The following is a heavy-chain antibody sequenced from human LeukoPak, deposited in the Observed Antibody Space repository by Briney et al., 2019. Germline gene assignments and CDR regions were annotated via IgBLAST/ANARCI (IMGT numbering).Heavy chain of an antibody. J-gene: IGHJ4*02. Sequence: GSVKVSCKASGYTFSGYYMHWVRQAPGQGLEWMGWINPNSGSTNYAKKFQGRVTLTRDTSISTAYMELSRLRSDDTAEYYCANLNRDFDYWGQGTLVTVSS. CDR3: ANLNRDFDY. CDR1: GYTFSGYY. V-gene: IGHV1-2*02. CDR2: INPNSGST. D-gene: IGHD2/OR15-2a*01.